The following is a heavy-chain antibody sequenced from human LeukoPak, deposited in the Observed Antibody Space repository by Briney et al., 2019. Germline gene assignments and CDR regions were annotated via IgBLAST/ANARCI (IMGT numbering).Heavy chain of an antibody. CDR1: VDSISNYY. D-gene: IGHD1-14*01. V-gene: IGHV4-59*01. Sequence: SETLSLTCTVSVDSISNYYWSWIRQPPGKGLEWIGYIYYSGNTDYNPSLKSRVTISIDTSKNQFSLRLNSVTAADTAVYYCARYRNEALFAFDIWGQGTMVTVSS. J-gene: IGHJ3*02. CDR3: ARYRNEALFAFDI. CDR2: IYYSGNT.